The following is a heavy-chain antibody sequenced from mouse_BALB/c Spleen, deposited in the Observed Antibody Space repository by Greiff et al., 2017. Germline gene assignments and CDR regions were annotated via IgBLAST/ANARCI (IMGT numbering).Heavy chain of an antibody. J-gene: IGHJ1*01. Sequence: EVMLVESGGGLVQPGGSLKLSCAASGFTFSSYTMSWVRQTPEKRLEWVAYISNGGGSTYYPDTVKGRFTISRDNAKNTLYLQMRSLKSEDTAMYSCARPLLGSWYFDVWGAGTTVTVSS. CDR1: GFTFSSYT. CDR3: ARPLLGSWYFDV. V-gene: IGHV5-12-2*01. CDR2: ISNGGGST. D-gene: IGHD4-1*01.